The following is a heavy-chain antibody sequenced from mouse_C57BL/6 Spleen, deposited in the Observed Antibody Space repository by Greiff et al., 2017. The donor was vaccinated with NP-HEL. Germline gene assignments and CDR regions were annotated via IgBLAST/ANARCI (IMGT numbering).Heavy chain of an antibody. CDR2: INPNNGGT. Sequence: VQLQQSGPELVKPGASVKISCKASGYTFTDYYMNWVKQSHGKSLEWIGDINPNNGGTSYNQKFKGKATLTVDKSSSTAYMELRSLTSEDSASYYCARLCITTVVADYWGQGTTLTVSS. CDR3: ARLCITTVVADY. D-gene: IGHD1-1*01. J-gene: IGHJ2*01. V-gene: IGHV1-26*01. CDR1: GYTFTDYY.